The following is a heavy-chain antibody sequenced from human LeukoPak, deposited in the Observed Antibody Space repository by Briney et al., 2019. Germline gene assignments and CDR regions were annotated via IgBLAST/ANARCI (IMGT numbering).Heavy chain of an antibody. Sequence: SVKVSCKASGGTFSSYAISWVRQAPGQGLEWMGGIIPIFGTANYAQKFQGRVTITTDESASTAYMELSSLRSEDTAVYYCASGWLQSPRPDYFDYWGQGTLVTVSS. CDR1: GGTFSSYA. J-gene: IGHJ4*02. CDR2: IIPIFGTA. V-gene: IGHV1-69*05. D-gene: IGHD5-24*01. CDR3: ASGWLQSPRPDYFDY.